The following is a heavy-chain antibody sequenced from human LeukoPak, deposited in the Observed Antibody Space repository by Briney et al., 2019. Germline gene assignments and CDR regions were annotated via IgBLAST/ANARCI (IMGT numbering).Heavy chain of an antibody. CDR3: VKVLVTYTVDV. Sequence: GSLRLSCAASGFIFSSYDMHWARQAPGKGLEWVALISSDGTNKYYADSVKGRFTISRDNSKNTLYLQMNSLRGEDTAVYYCVKVLVTYTVDVWGQGTTVTVSS. CDR1: GFIFSSYD. D-gene: IGHD2/OR15-2a*01. V-gene: IGHV3-30*18. CDR2: ISSDGTNK. J-gene: IGHJ6*02.